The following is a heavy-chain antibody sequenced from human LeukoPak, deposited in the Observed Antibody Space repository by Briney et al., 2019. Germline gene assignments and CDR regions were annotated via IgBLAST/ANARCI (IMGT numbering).Heavy chain of an antibody. CDR2: IYYSGST. V-gene: IGHV4-59*01. CDR1: GGSFSGYY. Sequence: SETLSLTCAVYGGSFSGYYWSWIRQPPGKGLEWIGYIYYSGSTNYNPSLKSRVTISVDTSKNQFSLKLRSVTAADTAVYYCARNPLGGPPYYYYGIDVWGQGTTVTVSS. CDR3: ARNPLGGPPYYYYGIDV. D-gene: IGHD4-23*01. J-gene: IGHJ6*02.